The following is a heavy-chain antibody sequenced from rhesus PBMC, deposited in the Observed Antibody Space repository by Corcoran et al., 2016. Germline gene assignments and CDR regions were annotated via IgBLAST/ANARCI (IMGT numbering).Heavy chain of an antibody. V-gene: IGHV3-54*02. Sequence: EVQLVESGGGLVQPGGSLRLSCAASGFTFSSYGMHWVRQAPGKGLEWVAVISMDGIKKYFTDSGKDRFTISRDNSKNMLYRQMNNLKLEDTAVYYCAIKNNWNYWESYGLDSWGQGVVVTVSS. CDR3: AIKNNWNYWESYGLDS. CDR2: ISMDGIKK. CDR1: GFTFSSYG. D-gene: IGHD1-26*01. J-gene: IGHJ6*01.